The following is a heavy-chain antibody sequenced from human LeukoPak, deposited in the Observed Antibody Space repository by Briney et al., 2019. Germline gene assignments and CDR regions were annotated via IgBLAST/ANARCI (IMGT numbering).Heavy chain of an antibody. CDR2: IKQDGSEK. Sequence: PGGSLGLSCAASGFTFSSYWMSWVRQAPGKGLEWVANIKQDGSEKYYVDSVKGRFTISRDNAKNSLYLQMNSLRAEDTAVYYCARDLMVTTYYYYYGMDVWGKGTTVTVSS. V-gene: IGHV3-7*03. CDR1: GFTFSSYW. J-gene: IGHJ6*04. CDR3: ARDLMVTTYYYYYGMDV. D-gene: IGHD4-17*01.